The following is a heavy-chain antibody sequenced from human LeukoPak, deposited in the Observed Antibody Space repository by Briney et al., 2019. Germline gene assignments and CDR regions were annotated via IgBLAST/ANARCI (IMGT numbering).Heavy chain of an antibody. Sequence: GRSLRLSCAASGFTFNSYGMHWVRQAPGKGLEGVADIWYDGSNKYYADSVRGRFTISRDNSKNTLYLQMNSLRAEDTAVYYCAKAGDTTGYYPAYYYYLDVWGKGTTVTVSS. CDR1: GFTFNSYG. V-gene: IGHV3-33*06. CDR2: IWYDGSNK. CDR3: AKAGDTTGYYPAYYYYLDV. J-gene: IGHJ6*03. D-gene: IGHD3-22*01.